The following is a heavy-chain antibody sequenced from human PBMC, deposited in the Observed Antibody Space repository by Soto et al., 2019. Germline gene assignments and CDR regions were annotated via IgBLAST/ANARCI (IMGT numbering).Heavy chain of an antibody. CDR2: IIPSSGTA. J-gene: IGHJ6*02. Sequence: QVQLVQSGAEVKKPGSSVKVSCKASGGTFSSYAISWVRQAPGQGLEWMGGIIPSSGTANYAQKFQGRVTITEDESTSTAYMEQSSLRSEDTAVYYCARSQGSSTSLDIYYYYYCGMDVWGQGTTVTVSS. V-gene: IGHV1-69*01. CDR1: GGTFSSYA. D-gene: IGHD2-2*01. CDR3: ARSQGSSTSLDIYYYYYCGMDV.